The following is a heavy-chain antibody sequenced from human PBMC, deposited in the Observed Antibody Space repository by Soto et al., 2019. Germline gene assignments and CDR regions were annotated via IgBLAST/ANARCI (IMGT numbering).Heavy chain of an antibody. V-gene: IGHV3-30-3*01. CDR3: ARVPSSSGRAHFDY. J-gene: IGHJ4*02. Sequence: QVQLVESGGGVVQPGRSLRLSCAASGFTFSSYAMHWVRQAPGKGLEWVAVISYDGSNKYYADSVKGRFTISRDNSKNTLYLQRNSLRAGDTAVYYCARVPSSSGRAHFDYWGQGTLVTVSS. CDR1: GFTFSSYA. CDR2: ISYDGSNK. D-gene: IGHD2-15*01.